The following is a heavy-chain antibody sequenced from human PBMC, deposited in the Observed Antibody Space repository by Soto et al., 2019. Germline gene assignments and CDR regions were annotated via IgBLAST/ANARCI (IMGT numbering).Heavy chain of an antibody. V-gene: IGHV1-46*01. D-gene: IGHD6-19*01. J-gene: IGHJ5*02. Sequence: QVQLVQSGAEVKKPGASVKVSCKASGYTFTSYYMHWVRQAPGQGLEWMGIINPSGGSTSYAQKFQGRVTMTRDTSTSTVYMELSSLRPEDTAVYYCAREKCIAVAGCRNWFDPWGQGTLVTVSS. CDR3: AREKCIAVAGCRNWFDP. CDR1: GYTFTSYY. CDR2: INPSGGST.